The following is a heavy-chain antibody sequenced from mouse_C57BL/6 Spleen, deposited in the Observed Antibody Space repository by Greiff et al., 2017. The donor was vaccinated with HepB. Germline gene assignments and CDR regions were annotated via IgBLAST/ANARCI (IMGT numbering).Heavy chain of an antibody. CDR3: ARDDYDEGYYYAMDY. J-gene: IGHJ4*01. CDR1: GYSITSGYY. D-gene: IGHD2-4*01. Sequence: VQLKESGPGLVKPSQSLSLTCSVTGYSITSGYYWNWIRQFPGNKLEWMGYISYDGSNNYNPSLKNRISITRDTSKNQFFLKLNSVTTEDTATYYCARDDYDEGYYYAMDYWGQGTSVTVSS. CDR2: ISYDGSN. V-gene: IGHV3-6*01.